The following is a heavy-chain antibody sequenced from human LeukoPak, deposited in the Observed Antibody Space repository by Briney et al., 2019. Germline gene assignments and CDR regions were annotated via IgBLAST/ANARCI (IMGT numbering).Heavy chain of an antibody. D-gene: IGHD4-17*01. CDR2: VTVTGDDT. CDR1: GFGFRDFA. CDR3: AKILRPVTSFPQFYFFGMDV. J-gene: IGHJ6*04. V-gene: IGHV3-23*01. Sequence: GGLSLSSAASGFGFRDFAMTWVRRARGKGLGWGSTVTVTGDDTYYSETVKGRFTISRDNSENTLDLKMNSLRVEATDVYYCAKILRPVTSFPQFYFFGMDVWGKGATVTVSS.